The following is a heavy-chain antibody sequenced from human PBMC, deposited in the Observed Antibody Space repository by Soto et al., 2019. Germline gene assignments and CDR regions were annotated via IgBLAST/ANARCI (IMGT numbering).Heavy chain of an antibody. CDR2: INPSGGST. J-gene: IGHJ6*02. CDR1: GYTFTSYY. CDR3: ARDLRVAGNYYYAMDV. Sequence: ASVKVSCKASGYTFTSYYMHWVRQAPGQGLEWMGIINPSGGSTSHAQKFQGRVTMTRDTSTSTVYMELSSLRSEDTAVYYCARDLRVAGNYYYAMDVWGQVTTVTVSS. V-gene: IGHV1-46*01. D-gene: IGHD6-19*01.